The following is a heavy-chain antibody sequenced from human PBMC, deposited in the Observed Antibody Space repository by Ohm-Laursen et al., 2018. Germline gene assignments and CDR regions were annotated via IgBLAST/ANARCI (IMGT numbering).Heavy chain of an antibody. CDR1: GLTLKSYS. CDR2: ISFSGSHI. V-gene: IGHV3-21*01. Sequence: SLRLSCAAFGLTLKSYSMNWVRQAPGKGLEWVSSISFSGSHIYYADSVKGRFTISRDNAKTTLYLQMNSLRAEDTAVYYCARGLSGNVYWGQGTLVTVSS. J-gene: IGHJ4*02. D-gene: IGHD3-10*01. CDR3: ARGLSGNVY.